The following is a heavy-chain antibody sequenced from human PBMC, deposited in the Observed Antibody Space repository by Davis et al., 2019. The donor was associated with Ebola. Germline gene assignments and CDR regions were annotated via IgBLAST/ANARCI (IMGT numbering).Heavy chain of an antibody. J-gene: IGHJ3*02. CDR1: GFTFSSYW. CDR2: HGTSGDT. V-gene: IGHV3-23*01. D-gene: IGHD1-26*01. Sequence: GESLKISCAASGFTFSSYWMTWVRQAPGKGLEWVSTHGTSGDTYYADSVKGRFTISRDNSRNTLYLQMNGLRVEDTAIYYCAKDTSNIWFDIWGQGTMVTVSS. CDR3: AKDTSNIWFDI.